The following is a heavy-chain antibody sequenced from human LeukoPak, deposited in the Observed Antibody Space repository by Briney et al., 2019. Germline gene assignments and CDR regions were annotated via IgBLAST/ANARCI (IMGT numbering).Heavy chain of an antibody. CDR2: IRGYNGNT. J-gene: IGHJ4*02. V-gene: IGHV1-18*01. D-gene: IGHD1-7*01. Sequence: ASVTVSCKASGYTFSNYGISWVRQAPGQGLEWMGWIRGYNGNTKYVQKFQGRVTMTTDTSTSTAYMELRSLRSDDTAVYYCARDRLDNWSYDYWGQGTLVTVSS. CDR1: GYTFSNYG. CDR3: ARDRLDNWSYDY.